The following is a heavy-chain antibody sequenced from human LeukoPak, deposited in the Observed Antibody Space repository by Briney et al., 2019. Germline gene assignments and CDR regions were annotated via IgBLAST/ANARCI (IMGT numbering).Heavy chain of an antibody. CDR2: IWYDGSNK. CDR3: ARGVDYYENSGTIDY. J-gene: IGHJ4*02. CDR1: GFTFSSYS. V-gene: IGHV3-33*08. Sequence: GGSLRLSCAASGFTFSSYSMNWVRQPPGKGLEWVAIIWYDGSNKKYEDSVKGRFTISRDNSKNTLYLQMNSLRAEDTAVYYCARGVDYYENSGTIDYWGQGTLVTVSS. D-gene: IGHD3-22*01.